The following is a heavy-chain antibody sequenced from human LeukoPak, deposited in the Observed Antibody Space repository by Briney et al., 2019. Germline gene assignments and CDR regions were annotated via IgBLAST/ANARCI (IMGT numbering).Heavy chain of an antibody. J-gene: IGHJ5*02. D-gene: IGHD5-24*01. CDR2: IYYSVSN. Sequence: SETLSLTCTVSGGSISRYYWSWIRQPPGKGLEWMGYIYYSVSNNYNPSLKSRATISVDTSKNQFSLKLSSVTAADTAVYYGARALRGDGYNYRNLWWFDPWGQGTLVTVSS. CDR1: GGSISRYY. V-gene: IGHV4-59*08. CDR3: ARALRGDGYNYRNLWWFDP.